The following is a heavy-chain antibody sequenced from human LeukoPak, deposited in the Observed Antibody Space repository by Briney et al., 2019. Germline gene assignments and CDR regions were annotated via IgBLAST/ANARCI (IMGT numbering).Heavy chain of an antibody. Sequence: SVKVSCKASGGTFSSYTISWVRQAPGQGLEWMGRIIPILGIANYAQKFQGRVTITADKSTSTAYMGLSSLRSEDTAVYYCARDLHRRIAAAGHFDYWSQGTLVTVSS. CDR2: IIPILGIA. V-gene: IGHV1-69*04. CDR1: GGTFSSYT. J-gene: IGHJ4*02. D-gene: IGHD6-13*01. CDR3: ARDLHRRIAAAGHFDY.